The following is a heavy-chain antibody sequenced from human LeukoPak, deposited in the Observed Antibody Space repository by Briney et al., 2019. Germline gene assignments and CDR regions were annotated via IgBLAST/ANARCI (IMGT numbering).Heavy chain of an antibody. Sequence: ASVKVSCKASGYTFTSYGISWVRQAPGQGLEWMGWISAYNGNTNYAQKLQGRVTMTTDTSTSTAYMELSSLRSEDTAVYYCARVPAKTMVRGVIITHYYYYYGMDVWGQGTTVTVSS. CDR3: ARVPAKTMVRGVIITHYYYYYGMDV. D-gene: IGHD3-10*01. V-gene: IGHV1-18*01. CDR1: GYTFTSYG. J-gene: IGHJ6*02. CDR2: ISAYNGNT.